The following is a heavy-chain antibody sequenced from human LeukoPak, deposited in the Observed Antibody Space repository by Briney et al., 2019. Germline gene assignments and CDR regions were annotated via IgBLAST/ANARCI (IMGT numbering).Heavy chain of an antibody. CDR1: GFSLSGSW. Sequence: PGGSPRLSCEASGFSLSGSWMNWVRQAPGKGLEWVSSISSSSSYIYYADSVKGRFTISRDNAKNSLYLQMNSLRAEDTAVYYCARDWFGEFNDAFDIWGQGTMVTVSS. D-gene: IGHD3-10*01. CDR3: ARDWFGEFNDAFDI. V-gene: IGHV3-21*01. CDR2: ISSSSSYI. J-gene: IGHJ3*02.